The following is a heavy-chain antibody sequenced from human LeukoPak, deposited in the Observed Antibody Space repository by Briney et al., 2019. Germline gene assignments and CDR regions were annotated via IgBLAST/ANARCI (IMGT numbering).Heavy chain of an antibody. CDR2: INHSGST. Sequence: PSETLSLTCAVYGGSYSGYYWSWIRQPPGKGLEWIGEINHSGSTNYNPSLKSRVTISVDTSKNQFSLKLSSVTAADTAVYYCARGHYYDSSGYNDYYYGMVVWGQGTTVTVSS. D-gene: IGHD3-22*01. J-gene: IGHJ6*02. CDR1: GGSYSGYY. CDR3: ARGHYYDSSGYNDYYYGMVV. V-gene: IGHV4-34*01.